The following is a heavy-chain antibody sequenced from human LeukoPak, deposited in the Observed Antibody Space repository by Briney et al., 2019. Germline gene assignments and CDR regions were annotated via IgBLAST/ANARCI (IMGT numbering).Heavy chain of an antibody. V-gene: IGHV4-59*01. CDR1: GGSISSYY. D-gene: IGHD5-18*01. CDR3: ARYRIQLWQYYFDY. Sequence: SETLSLTCTVSGGSISSYYWSWIRQPPGKGLEWTGYIYYSGSTNYNPSLKSRVTISVDTSKNQFSLKLSSVTAADTAVYYCARYRIQLWQYYFDYWGQGTLVTVSS. CDR2: IYYSGST. J-gene: IGHJ4*02.